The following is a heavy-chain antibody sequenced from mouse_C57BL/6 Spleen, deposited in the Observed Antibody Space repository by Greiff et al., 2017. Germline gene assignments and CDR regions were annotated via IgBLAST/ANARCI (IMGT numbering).Heavy chain of an antibody. CDR2: IDPSDSYT. D-gene: IGHD2-4*01. Sequence: QVQLQQPGAELVRPGTSVKLSCKASGYTFTSYWMHWVKQRPGQGLEWIGVIDPSDSYTNYNQKFKGKATLTVDTSSSTAYMQLSSLTSEDSAVYYCAKSYYDYDAWFAYWGQGTLVTVSA. J-gene: IGHJ3*01. CDR1: GYTFTSYW. V-gene: IGHV1-59*01. CDR3: AKSYYDYDAWFAY.